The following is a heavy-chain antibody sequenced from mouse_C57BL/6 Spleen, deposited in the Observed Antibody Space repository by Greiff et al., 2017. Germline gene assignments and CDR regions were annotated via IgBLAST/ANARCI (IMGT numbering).Heavy chain of an antibody. Sequence: VQLQQSGAELVKPGASVKLSCKASGYTFTSYWMQWVKQRPGQGLEWIGEIDPSDSYTNYNQKFKGKATLTVDTSSSTAYMQLSSLTSEDSAVYYCARSGYSNYEAWFAYWGQGTPVTVSA. D-gene: IGHD2-5*01. CDR3: ARSGYSNYEAWFAY. CDR1: GYTFTSYW. CDR2: IDPSDSYT. V-gene: IGHV1-50*01. J-gene: IGHJ3*01.